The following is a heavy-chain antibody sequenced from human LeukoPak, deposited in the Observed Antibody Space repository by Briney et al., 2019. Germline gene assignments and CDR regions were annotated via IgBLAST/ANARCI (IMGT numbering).Heavy chain of an antibody. J-gene: IGHJ6*03. CDR2: INHSGST. CDR1: GGYFSGYY. Sequence: SETLSLTCAVYGGYFSGYYWSWIRQPPGKGLEWIGEINHSGSTNYNPSLKSRVTISVDTSKNQFSLKLSSVTAADTAVYYCARGAVTGITVIVGASYMDVWGKGTSVTVSS. V-gene: IGHV4-34*01. D-gene: IGHD3-22*01. CDR3: ARGAVTGITVIVGASYMDV.